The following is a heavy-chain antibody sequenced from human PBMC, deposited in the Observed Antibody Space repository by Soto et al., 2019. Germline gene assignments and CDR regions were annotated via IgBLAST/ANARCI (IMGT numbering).Heavy chain of an antibody. V-gene: IGHV4-59*01. CDR3: ARDGGRYYAMDV. J-gene: IGHJ6*01. CDR1: GGFISIYY. CDR2: IYYSGST. Sequence: SEALSVTCTVSGGFISIYYWSWIRQPPGKGLELIGYIYYSGSTNYNPSLKSRVTISVDTSKNQFSLKLASVTAADTAVYYCARDGGRYYAMDVWGQGTTVTVSS. D-gene: IGHD3-3*01.